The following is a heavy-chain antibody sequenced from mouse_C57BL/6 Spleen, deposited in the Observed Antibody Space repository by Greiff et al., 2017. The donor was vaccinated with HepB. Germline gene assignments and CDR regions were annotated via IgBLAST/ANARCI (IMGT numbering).Heavy chain of an antibody. CDR2: IYPGDGDT. CDR3: AREGITTREWFAY. CDR1: GYAFSSSW. Sequence: QVQLQQSGPELVKPGASVKISCKASGYAFSSSWMHWVKQRPGKGLEWIGRIYPGDGDTNYNGKFKGKATLTADKSSSTAYMQLSSLTSEDSAVYFCAREGITTREWFAYWGQGTLVTVSA. V-gene: IGHV1-82*01. D-gene: IGHD2-4*01. J-gene: IGHJ3*01.